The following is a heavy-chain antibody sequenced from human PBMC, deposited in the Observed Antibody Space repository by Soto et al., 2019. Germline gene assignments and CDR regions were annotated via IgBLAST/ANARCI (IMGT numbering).Heavy chain of an antibody. CDR2: ISGSGGST. D-gene: IGHD6-19*01. V-gene: IGHV3-23*01. CDR3: AREAVAGTLHHDAFDI. J-gene: IGHJ3*02. CDR1: GFTFSSYA. Sequence: HPGGSLRLSCAASGFTFSSYAMSWVRQAPGKGLEWVSAISGSGGSTYYADSVKGRFTIPRDNSKNTLYLQMNSLRAEDTAVYYCAREAVAGTLHHDAFDIWGQGTMVTVSS.